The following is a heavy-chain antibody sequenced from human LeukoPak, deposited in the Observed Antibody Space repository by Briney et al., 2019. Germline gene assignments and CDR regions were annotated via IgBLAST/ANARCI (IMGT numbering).Heavy chain of an antibody. D-gene: IGHD3-10*01. Sequence: ASVKVSCKASGYTFTGYYMHWVRQAPGQGLEWMGWTNPNSGGTNYAQKFQGRVTMTRDTSISTAYMELSRLRSDDTAVYYCARVGRFGEVYFDYRGQGTLVTVSS. J-gene: IGHJ4*02. CDR3: ARVGRFGEVYFDY. V-gene: IGHV1-2*02. CDR2: TNPNSGGT. CDR1: GYTFTGYY.